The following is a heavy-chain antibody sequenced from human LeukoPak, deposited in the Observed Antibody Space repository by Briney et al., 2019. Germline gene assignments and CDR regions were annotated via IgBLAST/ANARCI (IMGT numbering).Heavy chain of an antibody. V-gene: IGHV1-3*01. D-gene: IGHD6-13*01. CDR3: ARMYSSSWYWGGYFDY. J-gene: IGHJ4*02. CDR2: INADNGNT. CDR1: GYTFTSYA. Sequence: GASVKVSCKASGYTFTSYAMHWVRQAPGQRLEWMGWINADNGNTKYSQKFQGRVTVARDTSASTAYMELSSLRSEDTAVYYCARMYSSSWYWGGYFDYWGQGTLVTVSS.